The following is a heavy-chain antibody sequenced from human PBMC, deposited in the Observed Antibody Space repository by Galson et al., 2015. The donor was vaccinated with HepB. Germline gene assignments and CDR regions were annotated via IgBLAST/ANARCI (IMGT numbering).Heavy chain of an antibody. Sequence: SLRLSCAASGFTFSSYGMHWVRQAPGKGLEWVAVIWYDGSNKYYADSLKGRFTISRDNSKNTLYLQMNSLRAEDTAVYYCARDPGGAAAAGTQEDYWGQGTLVTVSS. CDR1: GFTFSSYG. V-gene: IGHV3-33*08. CDR2: IWYDGSNK. CDR3: ARDPGGAAAAGTQEDY. D-gene: IGHD6-13*01. J-gene: IGHJ4*02.